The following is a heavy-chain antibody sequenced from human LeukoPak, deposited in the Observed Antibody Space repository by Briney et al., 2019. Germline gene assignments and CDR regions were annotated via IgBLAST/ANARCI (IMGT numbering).Heavy chain of an antibody. V-gene: IGHV4-4*07. J-gene: IGHJ4*02. D-gene: IGHD3-22*01. CDR1: GGSISSYY. Sequence: PSETLSLTCTVSGGSISSYYWSWIRQPAGKGLEWIGRIYTSGSTNYNPSLKSRVTMSVDTSKNQFSLKLSSVTAADTAVYYCARSAVHYYDSSGFDYWDQGTLVTVSS. CDR2: IYTSGST. CDR3: ARSAVHYYDSSGFDY.